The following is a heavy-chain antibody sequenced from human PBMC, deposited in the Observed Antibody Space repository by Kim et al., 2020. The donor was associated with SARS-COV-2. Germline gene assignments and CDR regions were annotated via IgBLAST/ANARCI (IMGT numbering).Heavy chain of an antibody. CDR1: GFTFSSYA. CDR3: ASSLLWFEELLS. CDR2: ISYDGSNK. D-gene: IGHD3-10*01. Sequence: GGSLRLSCAASGFTFSSYAMHWVRQAPGKGLEWVAVISYDGSNKYYADSVKGRFTISRDNSKNTLYLQMNSLRAEDTAVYYCASSLLWFEELLSWGQGTLVTVSS. J-gene: IGHJ4*02. V-gene: IGHV3-30*04.